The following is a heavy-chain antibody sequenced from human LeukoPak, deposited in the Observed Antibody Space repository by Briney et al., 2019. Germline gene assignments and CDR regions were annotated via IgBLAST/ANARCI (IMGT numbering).Heavy chain of an antibody. V-gene: IGHV3-7*01. CDR1: GFTFSIYW. CDR2: IKQDGSEK. Sequence: GGSLRLSCAASGFTFSIYWMNWVRQAPGKGLEWVANIKQDGSEKYYVDSVKGRFTTSRDNAKNSLYLQMNSLRAEDTAVYYCARGGGLWGQGTLVTVSS. D-gene: IGHD3-16*01. J-gene: IGHJ4*02. CDR3: ARGGGL.